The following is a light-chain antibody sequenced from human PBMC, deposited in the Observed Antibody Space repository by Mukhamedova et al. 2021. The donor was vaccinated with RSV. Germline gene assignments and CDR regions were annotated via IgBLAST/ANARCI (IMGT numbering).Light chain of an antibody. CDR3: QQYGSSPPYT. CDR2: GAS. V-gene: IGKV3-20*01. Sequence: GERATLSCRASQSVSSSYLAWYQQKPGQAPRLLIYGASSRAPGIPDRFSGSGSGTDFTLTISRLEPEDFAVYYCQQYGSSPPYTF. CDR1: QSVSSSY. J-gene: IGKJ2*01.